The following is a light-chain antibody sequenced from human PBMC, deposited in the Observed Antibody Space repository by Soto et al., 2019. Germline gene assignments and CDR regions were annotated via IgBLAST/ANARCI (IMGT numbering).Light chain of an antibody. V-gene: IGLV1-51*01. CDR3: GTWDSSLSAGV. Sequence: QSVLTQPPSVSAAPGQKVTISCSGSSSNIGHNYVSWYQQLPATAPKLLIYDNNERPSGIPDRFSGSKSGTSATLGITGLQTGDEADYYCGTWDSSLSAGVFGGGTKLTVL. CDR1: SSNIGHNY. CDR2: DNN. J-gene: IGLJ3*02.